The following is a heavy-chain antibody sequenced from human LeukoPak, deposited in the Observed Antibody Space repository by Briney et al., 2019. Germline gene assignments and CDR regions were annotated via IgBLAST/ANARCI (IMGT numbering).Heavy chain of an antibody. Sequence: GGSLRLSCAASGFTFSSYAMHWVRQAPGKGLEWVAVISYDGSNKYYADSVKGRFTISRDNSKNTLFLQMNSLRAEDTAVYYCARTLYSSSWYHESPPYDYWGQGTLVTVSS. CDR1: GFTFSSYA. CDR3: ARTLYSSSWYHESPPYDY. D-gene: IGHD6-13*01. J-gene: IGHJ4*02. CDR2: ISYDGSNK. V-gene: IGHV3-30-3*01.